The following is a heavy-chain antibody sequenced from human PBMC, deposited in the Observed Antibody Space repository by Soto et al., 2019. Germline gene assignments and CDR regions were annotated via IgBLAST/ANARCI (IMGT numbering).Heavy chain of an antibody. V-gene: IGHV4-4*07. Sequence: SETLSLTCTVSGGSISPYFWSWIRQPAGGRLEWIGRINITGTTNYNPSLKSRVTVSLDTSRTQFSLRVTSVTAADAAVYYCAREGGYFDSSGSGVYHYYGVDVWGQGTTVTVS. CDR2: INITGTT. D-gene: IGHD3-22*01. J-gene: IGHJ6*02. CDR1: GGSISPYF. CDR3: AREGGYFDSSGSGVYHYYGVDV.